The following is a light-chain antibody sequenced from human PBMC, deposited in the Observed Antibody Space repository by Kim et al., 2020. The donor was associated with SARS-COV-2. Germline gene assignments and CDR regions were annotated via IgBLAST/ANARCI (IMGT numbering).Light chain of an antibody. Sequence: PGERATLSCRASQSVTSNYLAWYQQKPGQTPRLLIYGASSRATGIPDRFSGSGSGTEFTLTISSLQSEDFAVYYCQQYNNWPPVTFGQGTRLEIK. CDR3: QQYNNWPPVT. J-gene: IGKJ5*01. CDR1: QSVTSN. CDR2: GAS. V-gene: IGKV3D-15*01.